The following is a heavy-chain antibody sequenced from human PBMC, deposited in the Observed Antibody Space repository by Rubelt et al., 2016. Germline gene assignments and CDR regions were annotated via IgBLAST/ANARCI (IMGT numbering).Heavy chain of an antibody. J-gene: IGHJ6*02. CDR3: AKVIWSGDLDYYYYGMDV. V-gene: IGHV3-23*04. CDR1: GFTVSSNY. D-gene: IGHD3-3*01. Sequence: EVQLVESGGGLVQPGGSLRLSCAASGFTVSSNYMSWVRQAPGKGLAWVSAISGSCCSTYYADSVKGRVTIARDKYKNTLELQMNSLRADDTAVYYCAKVIWSGDLDYYYYGMDVWGQGTTVTVSS. CDR2: ISGSCCST.